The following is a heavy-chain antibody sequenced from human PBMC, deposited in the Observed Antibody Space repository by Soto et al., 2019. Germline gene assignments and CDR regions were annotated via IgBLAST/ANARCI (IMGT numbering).Heavy chain of an antibody. J-gene: IGHJ4*02. CDR1: GGSFSGYY. CDR2: INHSGST. V-gene: IGHV4-34*01. D-gene: IGHD2-21*01. CDR3: ATVPPRIVVVLAEFPT. Sequence: SETLSLTCAVYGGSFSGYYWTWIRQPPGTGLEWIGEINHSGSTYYNPSLKSRVTISVGTSKNQFSLKLSSVTAADTAVYYCATVPPRIVVVLAEFPTWGQGTLVTVSS.